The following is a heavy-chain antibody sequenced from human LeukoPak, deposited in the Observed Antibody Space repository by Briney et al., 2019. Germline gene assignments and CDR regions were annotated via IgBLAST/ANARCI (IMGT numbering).Heavy chain of an antibody. J-gene: IGHJ5*02. CDR2: IYYSGST. CDR1: GGSISTSSYY. V-gene: IGHV4-39*07. Sequence: PSETLSLTCTVSGGSISTSSYYWGWIRQPPGKGLEWIGSIYYSGSTCYNPPLKSRVTISVDTSKNQFSLKLSSVTAADTAVYYCARDLEGFDPWGQGTLVTVSS. CDR3: ARDLEGFDP.